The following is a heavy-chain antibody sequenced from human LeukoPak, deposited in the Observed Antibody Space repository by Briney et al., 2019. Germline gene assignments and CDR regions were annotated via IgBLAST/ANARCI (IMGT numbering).Heavy chain of an antibody. D-gene: IGHD2-2*01. V-gene: IGHV3-30*18. J-gene: IGHJ4*02. CDR2: ISYDGSNK. Sequence: GGSLTLSCAASGFTFSSYGMHWVRQAPGKGLEWVAVISYDGSNKYYADSVQGRFTISRDNSKNTLYLQMNSLRAEDTAVYYCAKGRTVVVPASSEFDYWGQGTLVTVSS. CDR3: AKGRTVVVPASSEFDY. CDR1: GFTFSSYG.